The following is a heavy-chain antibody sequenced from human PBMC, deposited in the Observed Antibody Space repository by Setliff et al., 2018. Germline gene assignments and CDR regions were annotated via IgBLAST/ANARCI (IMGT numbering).Heavy chain of an antibody. J-gene: IGHJ4*02. CDR1: GFTFSSYA. V-gene: IGHV3-30*02. D-gene: IGHD1-26*01. Sequence: PGGSLRLSCATSGFTFSSYAMHWVRQAPGKGLEWVAQVWFDGSNKYYADSVRGRFTISRDKSENTLYLQMNSLRAEDTAVYYCAKDMAGSYFDGRFDYWGPGTLVTVSS. CDR3: AKDMAGSYFDGRFDY. CDR2: VWFDGSNK.